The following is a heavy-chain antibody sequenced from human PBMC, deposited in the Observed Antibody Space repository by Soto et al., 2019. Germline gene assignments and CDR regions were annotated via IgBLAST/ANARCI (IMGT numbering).Heavy chain of an antibody. CDR2: ISGSDGST. Sequence: EVQLLESGGGLVQPGGSLRVSCAASGFPFSSNALSWVRLAPGKGLEWVSTISGSDGSTYYADPVKGRFTISRDSSRNTLYLQMGRLRVEGTGVYYCAKEAAAGLYFFDYWGQGNLVTVSS. J-gene: IGHJ4*02. V-gene: IGHV3-23*01. D-gene: IGHD6-13*01. CDR3: AKEAAAGLYFFDY. CDR1: GFPFSSNA.